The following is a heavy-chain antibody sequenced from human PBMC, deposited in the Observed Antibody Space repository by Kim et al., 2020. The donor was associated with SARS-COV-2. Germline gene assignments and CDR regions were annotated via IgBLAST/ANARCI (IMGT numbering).Heavy chain of an antibody. V-gene: IGHV1-2*06. CDR1: GYTFTGYY. CDR2: INPNSGGT. Sequence: ASVKVSCKASGYTFTGYYMHWVRQAPGQGLEWMGRINPNSGGTNYAQKFQGRVTMTRDTSISTAYMELSRLRSDDTAVYYCARDLIKDYGDSDDAFDIWGQGTMVTVSS. J-gene: IGHJ3*02. D-gene: IGHD4-17*01. CDR3: ARDLIKDYGDSDDAFDI.